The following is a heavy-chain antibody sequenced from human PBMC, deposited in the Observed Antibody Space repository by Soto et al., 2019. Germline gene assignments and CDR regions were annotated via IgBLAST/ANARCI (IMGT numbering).Heavy chain of an antibody. CDR1: GFTFSSYG. D-gene: IGHD3-22*01. Sequence: GGSLRLSCAASGFTFSSYGMHWVRQAPGKGLEWVAVISYDGSNKYYADSVKGRFTISRDNSKNTLYLQMNSLRAEDTAVYYCAKDYVAYDSSGYYFDYWGQGTLVTV. V-gene: IGHV3-30*18. CDR3: AKDYVAYDSSGYYFDY. J-gene: IGHJ4*02. CDR2: ISYDGSNK.